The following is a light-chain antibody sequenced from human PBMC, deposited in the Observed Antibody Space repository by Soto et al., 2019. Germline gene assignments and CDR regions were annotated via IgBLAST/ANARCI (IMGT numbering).Light chain of an antibody. CDR1: QSVSSN. Sequence: EIVLTQSPGTLSLSPGERATLSCRASQSVSSNLAWYQQKPGQAPRLLIHGASSRATGIPDRFSGSVSGTDFTLTINRLEPEDVAVYYCQQYGGSLLTFGGGTKVEIK. CDR2: GAS. V-gene: IGKV3-20*01. J-gene: IGKJ4*01. CDR3: QQYGGSLLT.